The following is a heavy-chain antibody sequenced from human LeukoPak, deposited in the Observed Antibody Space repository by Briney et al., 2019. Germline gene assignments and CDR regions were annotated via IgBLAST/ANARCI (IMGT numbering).Heavy chain of an antibody. Sequence: SETLSLTCAVYGGSFSGYYWSWIRQPPGKGLEWIGEINHSGSTNYNPSLKSRVTISVDTSKNQFSLKLSSVTVADTAVYYCASRPYDDFYYFDYWGQGTLVTVSS. CDR3: ASRPYDDFYYFDY. CDR2: INHSGST. V-gene: IGHV4-34*01. CDR1: GGSFSGYY. D-gene: IGHD4-17*01. J-gene: IGHJ4*02.